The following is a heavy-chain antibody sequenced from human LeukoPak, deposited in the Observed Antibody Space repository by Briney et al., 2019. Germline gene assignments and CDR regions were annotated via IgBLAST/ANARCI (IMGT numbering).Heavy chain of an antibody. CDR3: ARADYGDPETVYYYYYGMDV. J-gene: IGHJ6*02. D-gene: IGHD4-17*01. CDR1: GFTLSDSY. Sequence: KPGGSLRHSRAPSGFTLSDSYMSCIPPAPGGRLGNVSYISSSSRYTNYADSVWGRFTISRDKAKNSLYLQINRLRAEDTAGYYCARADYGDPETVYYYYYGMDVWGQGTTVTVSS. CDR2: ISSSSRYT. V-gene: IGHV3-11*05.